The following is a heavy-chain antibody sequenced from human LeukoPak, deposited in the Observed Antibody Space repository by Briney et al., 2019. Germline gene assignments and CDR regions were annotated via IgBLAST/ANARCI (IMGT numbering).Heavy chain of an antibody. J-gene: IGHJ5*02. CDR1: GGSISSYY. V-gene: IGHV4-59*01. Sequence: PSETLSLTCTVSGGSISSYYWSWIRQPPGKGLEWIGYIYYSASTNYNPSLKSRVTISVDTSKNQFSLKLSSVTAADTAVYYCARAGLQGNWFDPWGQGTLVTVSS. CDR3: ARAGLQGNWFDP. CDR2: IYYSAST.